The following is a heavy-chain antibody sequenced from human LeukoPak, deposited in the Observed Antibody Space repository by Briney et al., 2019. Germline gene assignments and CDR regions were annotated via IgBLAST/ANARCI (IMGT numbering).Heavy chain of an antibody. D-gene: IGHD1-26*01. CDR3: ARDQDGGYYGNYFDY. Sequence: GGSLRLSCAASGFTFSSYWMHWVRQAPGKGLVWVSRINTDGSSTSYADSVKGRFTISRDNAKNTLYLQMNSLRAEDTAVYYCARDQDGGYYGNYFDYWGQGTLVTVSS. V-gene: IGHV3-74*01. CDR2: INTDGSST. CDR1: GFTFSSYW. J-gene: IGHJ4*02.